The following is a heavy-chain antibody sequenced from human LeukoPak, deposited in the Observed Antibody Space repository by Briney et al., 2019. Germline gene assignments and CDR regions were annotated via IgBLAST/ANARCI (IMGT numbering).Heavy chain of an antibody. CDR3: ASYCGDYGCRRGISSFDY. CDR1: GFTFSSYS. D-gene: IGHD4-17*01. V-gene: IGHV3-21*01. CDR2: ISSSSSYI. Sequence: GGSLRLSCAASGFTFSSYSMNWVRQAPGKGLEWVSSISSSSSYIYYADSVKGRFTISRDNAKNSLYLRMNSLRAEDTAVYYCASYCGDYGCRRGISSFDYWGQGTLVTVSS. J-gene: IGHJ4*02.